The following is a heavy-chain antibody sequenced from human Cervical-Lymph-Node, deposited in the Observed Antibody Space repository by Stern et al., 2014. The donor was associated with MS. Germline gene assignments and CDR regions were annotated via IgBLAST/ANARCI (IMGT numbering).Heavy chain of an antibody. CDR1: GYTLTELS. D-gene: IGHD3-3*01. CDR3: ATDRDDFRSGYSAPTKGYGLDV. V-gene: IGHV1-24*01. Sequence: QVQLVQSGAEVKKPGASVKVSCKVSGYTLTELSMHWVRQAPGKGLEWMGGFDHEDGETIYAQKFQGRVTMTEDTSTDTAYMELSSLRSEDTAVYYCATDRDDFRSGYSAPTKGYGLDVWGQGTTVTVTS. CDR2: FDHEDGET. J-gene: IGHJ6*02.